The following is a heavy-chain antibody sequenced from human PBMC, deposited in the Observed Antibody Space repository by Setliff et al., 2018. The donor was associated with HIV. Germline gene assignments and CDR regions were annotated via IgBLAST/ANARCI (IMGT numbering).Heavy chain of an antibody. D-gene: IGHD2-15*01. CDR2: VNTVGGGA. CDR1: GCTFTNYY. CDR3: AREGRVVVTAKGFDY. Sequence: ASVKVSCKTSGCTFTNYYMHWMRQAPGQGLEWMGVVNTVGGGASYAQKFQGRLTVTRDTSTSTVYMELSSLRSEDTAVYYCAREGRVVVTAKGFDYWGLGTLVTVSS. J-gene: IGHJ4*02. V-gene: IGHV1-46*01.